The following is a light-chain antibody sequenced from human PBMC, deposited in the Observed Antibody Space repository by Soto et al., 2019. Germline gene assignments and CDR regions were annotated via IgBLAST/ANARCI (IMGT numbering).Light chain of an antibody. J-gene: IGLJ1*01. Sequence: QSVLTQPASVSGSPGQSITISCTGTSSDVGSYNVVSWYQQHPGKAPKLMIYEVTKRPSGVSNRFSGSKSGNTASLTISGLQAEDEADYYCCSYAGRSSVFGTGTKATVL. CDR1: SSDVGSYNV. CDR3: CSYAGRSSV. CDR2: EVT. V-gene: IGLV2-23*02.